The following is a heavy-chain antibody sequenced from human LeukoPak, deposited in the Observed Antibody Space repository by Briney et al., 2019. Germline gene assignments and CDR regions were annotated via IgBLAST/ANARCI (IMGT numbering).Heavy chain of an antibody. Sequence: GGSLRLSCAASGFTFSSYAMSWVRQAPGRGLEWVSVIYSDGSTYYADSVKGRFTISRDISTNTLYLQLNSLRTEDTAVYYCARLHSRSSHTSFDYWGQGTLVTVSS. J-gene: IGHJ4*02. V-gene: IGHV3-66*01. D-gene: IGHD6-6*01. CDR1: GFTFSSYA. CDR2: IYSDGST. CDR3: ARLHSRSSHTSFDY.